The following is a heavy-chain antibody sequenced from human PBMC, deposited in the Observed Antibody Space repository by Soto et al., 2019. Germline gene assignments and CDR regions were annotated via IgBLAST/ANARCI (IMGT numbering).Heavy chain of an antibody. CDR3: ARDLPWYSNSLGFDN. V-gene: IGHV3-23*01. Sequence: MRLSCAASLFTFSSYAMSWVRQAPGKGLEWVSAISGSGGSTHYADSVKGRFTISRDNSKNTLYLQMNSLRAEDTAIYYRARDLPWYSNSLGFDNWGQGTLVTVSS. CDR1: LFTFSSYA. D-gene: IGHD1-26*01. J-gene: IGHJ4*02. CDR2: ISGSGGST.